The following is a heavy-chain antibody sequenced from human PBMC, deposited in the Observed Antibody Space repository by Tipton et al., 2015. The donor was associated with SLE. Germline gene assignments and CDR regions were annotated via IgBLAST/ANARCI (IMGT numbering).Heavy chain of an antibody. J-gene: IGHJ4*02. CDR2: IYYSGST. CDR1: GASIRSSSHY. V-gene: IGHV4-39*01. Sequence: GLVKPSETLSLTCSVSGASIRSSSHYWGWIRQPPGKGLEWIGSIYYSGSTYYNPSLKSRVTISVDTSKNHFSLRLMSVTAADTAVYYCARQGPGVGAIPVDCWGQGTLVTVSS. D-gene: IGHD1-26*01. CDR3: ARQGPGVGAIPVDC.